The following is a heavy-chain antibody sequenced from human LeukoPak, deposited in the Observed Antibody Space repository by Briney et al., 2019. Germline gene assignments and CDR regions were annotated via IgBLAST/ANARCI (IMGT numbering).Heavy chain of an antibody. J-gene: IGHJ6*03. D-gene: IGHD4-11*01. CDR1: GFTFSSYG. CDR3: ARKSYSRYHMDV. V-gene: IGHV3-30*02. CDR2: IWYDGSNK. Sequence: PGESLRLSCAASGFTFSSYGMHWVRQAPGKGLEWVAVIWYDGSNKYYADSVKGRFTISRDNCKNTLSLQMNSLRTEDTAVYYCARKSYSRYHMDVWGKGTTVTVSS.